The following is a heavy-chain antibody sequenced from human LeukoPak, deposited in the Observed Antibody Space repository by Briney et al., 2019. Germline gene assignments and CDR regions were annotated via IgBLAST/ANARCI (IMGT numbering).Heavy chain of an antibody. V-gene: IGHV3-15*01. CDR1: GFTFSNVW. CDR2: IKSKTDGGTT. CDR3: TTDGFYQLLSTDWFDP. D-gene: IGHD2-2*01. J-gene: IGHJ5*02. Sequence: GGSLRLSCAASGFTFSNVWMSWVRQAPGKGLEWVGRIKSKTDGGTTDYAAPVKGRFTISRDDSKNTLYLQMNSLKTEDTAVYYCTTDGFYQLLSTDWFDPWGQGTLVTVSS.